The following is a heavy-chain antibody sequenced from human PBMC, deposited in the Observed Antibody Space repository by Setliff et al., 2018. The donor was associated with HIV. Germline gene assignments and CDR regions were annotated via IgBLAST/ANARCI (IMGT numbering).Heavy chain of an antibody. CDR3: TREIRDGYPRSSN. V-gene: IGHV3-15*01. D-gene: IGHD3-10*01. CDR2: IKSKTDGGTT. CDR1: GFSNSA. J-gene: IGHJ4*02. Sequence: PGESLKISCAASGFSNSALHWVRQAPGKGLEWIGRIKSKTDGGTTDYAAPVKGRFTISRDDSKSTLYLQLTTLRTEDTGFYFCTREIRDGYPRSSNWGQGTLVTVSS.